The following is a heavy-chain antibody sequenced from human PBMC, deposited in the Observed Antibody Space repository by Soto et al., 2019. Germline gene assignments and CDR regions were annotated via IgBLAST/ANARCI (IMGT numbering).Heavy chain of an antibody. CDR3: ARDKDRQQLGGNYYYILDV. CDR1: GGTFSTSA. V-gene: IGHV1-69*12. CDR2: IMPVIATP. D-gene: IGHD3-3*02. Sequence: QVQLMQSGAEVKKPGSSVKLSCKASGGTFSTSAISWVRQAPGEGLEWVGGIMPVIATPDYAQKFQGRVTISADEFTTTAYLELPSLTTDDTAVYYCARDKDRQQLGGNYYYILDVWGQGTALTVSS. J-gene: IGHJ6*02.